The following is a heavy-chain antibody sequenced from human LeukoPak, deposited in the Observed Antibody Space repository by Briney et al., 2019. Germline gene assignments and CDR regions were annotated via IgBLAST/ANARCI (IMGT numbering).Heavy chain of an antibody. CDR2: INPKSGGT. CDR1: GYNFTDYY. V-gene: IGHV1-2*02. Sequence: ASVKVSCKASGYNFTDYYIHWVRQAPGQGLEWMGWINPKSGGTDYAQKFRGRVTMTRDTSISTAYMELSGLRSDDTAVYYCARDSGLGPTWHPFDHWGQGTPVTVSS. J-gene: IGHJ4*02. CDR3: ARDSGLGPTWHPFDH. D-gene: IGHD1-26*01.